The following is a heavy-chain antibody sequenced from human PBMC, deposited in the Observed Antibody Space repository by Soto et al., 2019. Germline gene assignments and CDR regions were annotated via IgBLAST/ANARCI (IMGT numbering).Heavy chain of an antibody. J-gene: IGHJ6*02. V-gene: IGHV4-30-2*01. D-gene: IGHD2-15*01. Sequence: TLSLTCAVSGGAFSSSGYSWSWLRQRPGKGLELIGYIYHTASTYHTPHRKGRVTASLATTTDQLSRSLMYVTAADTDVYYCAGSSVVGTVYLAVDVWGQGTTVTVSS. CDR1: GGAFSSSGYS. CDR3: AGSSVVGTVYLAVDV. CDR2: IYHTAST.